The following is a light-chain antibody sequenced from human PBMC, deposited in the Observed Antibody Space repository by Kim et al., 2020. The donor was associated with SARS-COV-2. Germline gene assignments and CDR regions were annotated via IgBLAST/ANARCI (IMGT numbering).Light chain of an antibody. CDR3: QQYGSSPST. Sequence: EIVLTQSPGTLSLSPGERATLSCRASQSVSSSYLAWYQQKPGQAPRLLIYGASSRATGIPDRFSGSGSGTDFTLTISRQEPEDFAVYYCQQYGSSPSTFGQGTKLEI. CDR2: GAS. J-gene: IGKJ2*02. V-gene: IGKV3-20*01. CDR1: QSVSSSY.